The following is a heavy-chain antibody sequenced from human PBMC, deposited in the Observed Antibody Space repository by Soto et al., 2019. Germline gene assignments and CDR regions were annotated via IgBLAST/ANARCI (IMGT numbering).Heavy chain of an antibody. CDR2: MNPNSGNT. Sequence: ASVKVCCKASGYTFTSYDINWVRQATGQGLEWMGWMNPNSGNTGYAQKFQGRVTMTRNTSISTAYMELSSLRSEDTAVYYCARASLLLWSPNYYYFYMDVWGKGTTVTVS. CDR3: ARASLLLWSPNYYYFYMDV. CDR1: GYTFTSYD. J-gene: IGHJ6*03. D-gene: IGHD2-2*01. V-gene: IGHV1-8*01.